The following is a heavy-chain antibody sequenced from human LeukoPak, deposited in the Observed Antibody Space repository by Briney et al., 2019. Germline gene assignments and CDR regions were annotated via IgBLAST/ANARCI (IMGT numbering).Heavy chain of an antibody. CDR2: INHSGST. CDR1: GGSFSGYY. D-gene: IGHD3-10*01. J-gene: IGHJ5*02. Sequence: SETLSLTCAVYGGSFSGYYWSWIRQPPGKGLEWIGEINHSGSTNYNPSLKSRVTISVDTSKNQFSLKLSSVTAADTAVYYCARRRYYYGSGSSQANWFDPWGQGTPVTVSS. V-gene: IGHV4-34*01. CDR3: ARRRYYYGSGSSQANWFDP.